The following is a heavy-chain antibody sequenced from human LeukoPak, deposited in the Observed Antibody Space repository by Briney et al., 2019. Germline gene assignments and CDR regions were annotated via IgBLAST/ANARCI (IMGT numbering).Heavy chain of an antibody. CDR1: GYTFTSYG. CDR2: ISAYNGNT. D-gene: IGHD2-2*01. CDR3: ARVRGYCSSTSCYGEHWFDP. V-gene: IGHV1-18*04. Sequence: ASVKVSCKASGYTFTSYGISWVRQAPGQGLEWMGWISAYNGNTNYAQKLQGRVTMTTHTSTSTAYMELRSLRSDDTAVYYCARVRGYCSSTSCYGEHWFDPWGQGTLVTVSS. J-gene: IGHJ5*02.